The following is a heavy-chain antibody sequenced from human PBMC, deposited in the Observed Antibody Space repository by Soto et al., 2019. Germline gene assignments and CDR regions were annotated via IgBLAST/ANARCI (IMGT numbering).Heavy chain of an antibody. CDR3: ARTYDGSGPNSGGYGFDI. Sequence: SETLSLTCSVAGGSITSYYWSWIRQPPGKGLEWIAYIYYSGSTSYNPSLKSRVSISLDTPKNQFSLKLSSVTAADTAVYYCARTYDGSGPNSGGYGFDIWGQGTLVTVSS. CDR2: IYYSGST. V-gene: IGHV4-59*01. D-gene: IGHD3-22*01. CDR1: GGSITSYY. J-gene: IGHJ3*02.